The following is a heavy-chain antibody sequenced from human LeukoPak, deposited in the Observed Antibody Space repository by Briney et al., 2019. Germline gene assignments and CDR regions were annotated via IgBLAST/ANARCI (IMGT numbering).Heavy chain of an antibody. CDR3: ARRRCSGGSCYANWVDY. CDR2: MNPNSGNT. CDR1: GYTFTNYD. J-gene: IGHJ4*02. D-gene: IGHD2-15*01. Sequence: ASVKVSCKASGYTFTNYDINWVRQATGQGLEWMGWMNPNSGNTGYAQKFQGRVTMTRDTSISTAYMELSRLRSDDTAVYYCARRRCSGGSCYANWVDYWGQGTLVTVSS. V-gene: IGHV1-8*01.